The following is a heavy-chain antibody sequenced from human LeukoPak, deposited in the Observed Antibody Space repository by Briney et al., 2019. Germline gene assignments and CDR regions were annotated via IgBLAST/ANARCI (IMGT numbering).Heavy chain of an antibody. Sequence: GGSLRLSCAASGFTVSSNYMSWVRQAPGKGLEWVSVIYSGGSTYYADSVKGRFTISRDNSKNTLYPQMNSLRAEDTAVYYCAKDRDPVRATYYFDYWGQGTLVTVSS. CDR3: AKDRDPVRATYYFDY. V-gene: IGHV3-53*05. D-gene: IGHD1-26*01. CDR1: GFTVSSNY. CDR2: IYSGGST. J-gene: IGHJ4*02.